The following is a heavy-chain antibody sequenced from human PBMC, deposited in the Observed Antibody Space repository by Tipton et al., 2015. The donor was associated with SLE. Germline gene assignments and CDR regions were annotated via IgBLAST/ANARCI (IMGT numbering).Heavy chain of an antibody. CDR3: ARAERGYSGYDSWYYYYYMDV. V-gene: IGHV4-30-4*01. CDR2: IYYSGST. CDR1: GGSISSGDYY. D-gene: IGHD5-12*01. J-gene: IGHJ6*03. Sequence: TLSLTCTVSGGSISSGDYYWSWIRQPPGKGLEWIGSIYYSGSTYYNPSLKSRVTISVDTSKNQFSLKLSSVTAADTAVYYCARAERGYSGYDSWYYYYYMDVWGKGTTVNVSS.